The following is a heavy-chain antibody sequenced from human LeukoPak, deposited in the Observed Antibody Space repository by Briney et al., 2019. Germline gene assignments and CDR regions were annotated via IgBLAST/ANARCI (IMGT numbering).Heavy chain of an antibody. J-gene: IGHJ3*02. CDR2: INTNTGNP. CDR3: ARDHGGTTMFVDAFDI. Sequence: ASVKVSCKASGYTFTSHAMNWVRQAPGQGLEWMGWINTNTGNPTYAQGFTGRFVFSLDTSVSTAYLQISSLKAEDTAVYYCARDHGGTTMFVDAFDIWGQGTMVTVSS. D-gene: IGHD3-3*01. CDR1: GYTFTSHA. V-gene: IGHV7-4-1*02.